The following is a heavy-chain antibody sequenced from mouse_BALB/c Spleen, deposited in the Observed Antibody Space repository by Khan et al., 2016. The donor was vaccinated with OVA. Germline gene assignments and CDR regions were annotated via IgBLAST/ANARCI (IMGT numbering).Heavy chain of an antibody. D-gene: IGHD2-14*01. Sequence: QMQLEESGAELARPGASVKMSCKASGYTFTSYTIHWIKKRPGQGLEWIGYINPRNGYTNYNQKFKDKATLTTDKSSTTAYLQLSSLTSDDSAVYNCVGDGAYHRNDGWFAYWGQGTLVTVSA. CDR1: GYTFTSYT. CDR3: VGDGAYHRNDGWFAY. CDR2: INPRNGYT. V-gene: IGHV1-4*01. J-gene: IGHJ3*01.